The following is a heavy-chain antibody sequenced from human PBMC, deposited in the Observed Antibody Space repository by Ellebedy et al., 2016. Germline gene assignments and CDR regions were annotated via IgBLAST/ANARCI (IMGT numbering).Heavy chain of an antibody. CDR3: ARADVDLTLGGVDTPAQYFDL. CDR1: GSKFRNYY. D-gene: IGHD3-16*01. V-gene: IGHV5-51*02. J-gene: IGHJ2*01. CDR2: IYPGDFRP. Sequence: GGSLRLXCEASGSKFRNYYTAWMRQVSGKGLEWVGYIYPGDFRPRYSPHFQDHVTISADTSTSTAFLQWRSLRASDTAKYYCARADVDLTLGGVDTPAQYFDLWGRGTLVTVSS.